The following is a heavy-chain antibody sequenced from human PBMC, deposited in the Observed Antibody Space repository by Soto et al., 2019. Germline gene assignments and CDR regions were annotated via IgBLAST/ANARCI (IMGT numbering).Heavy chain of an antibody. CDR1: GFTFSSYA. J-gene: IGHJ4*02. CDR2: ISYDGSNK. Sequence: QVQLVESGGGVVQPGRSLRLSCAASGFTFSSYAMHWVRQAPGKGLEWVAVISYDGSNKYYADSVKGRFTISRDNSKNTLYLQMNSLRAEDTAVYYCARDRLGWQLVLGYWGQGTLVTVSS. CDR3: ARDRLGWQLVLGY. D-gene: IGHD6-13*01. V-gene: IGHV3-30-3*01.